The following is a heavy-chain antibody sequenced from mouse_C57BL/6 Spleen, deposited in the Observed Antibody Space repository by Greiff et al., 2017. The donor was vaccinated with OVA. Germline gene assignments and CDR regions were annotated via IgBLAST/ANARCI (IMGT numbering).Heavy chain of an antibody. Sequence: QVQLKQSGAELVRPGASVKLSCKASGYTFTDYYINWVKQRPGQGLEWIARIYPGSGNTYYNEKFKGKATLTAEKSSSTAYMQLSSLTSEDSAVYFCARERVDYYGSSYDYWGQGTTLTVSS. J-gene: IGHJ2*01. CDR3: ARERVDYYGSSYDY. V-gene: IGHV1-76*01. D-gene: IGHD1-1*01. CDR1: GYTFTDYY. CDR2: IYPGSGNT.